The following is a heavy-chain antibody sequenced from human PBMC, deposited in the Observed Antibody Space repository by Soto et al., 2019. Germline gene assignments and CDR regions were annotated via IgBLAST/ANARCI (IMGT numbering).Heavy chain of an antibody. V-gene: IGHV1-69*01. CDR3: ARGGEYYYGSGKYKYFNA. Sequence: QVQLVQSGAEVKKPGSSVKVSCKASGGTFSSYAISWVRQSPGQGLEWMGGIIPIFGTANYAQKFQGKVTITVDEPTSTAYMDLSSLRSEDTDVYYCARGGEYYYGSGKYKYFNAWGQGTLVTVSS. CDR1: GGTFSSYA. J-gene: IGHJ5*02. D-gene: IGHD3-10*01. CDR2: IIPIFGTA.